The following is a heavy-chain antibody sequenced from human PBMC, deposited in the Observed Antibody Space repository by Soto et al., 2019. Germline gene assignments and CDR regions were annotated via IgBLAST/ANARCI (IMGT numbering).Heavy chain of an antibody. J-gene: IGHJ4*02. D-gene: IGHD6-19*01. V-gene: IGHV3-30-3*02. CDR2: ISYDGSNK. CDR3: AKFWSSGPPH. Sequence: GGSLRLSCAASGFTFSSYAMHWVRQAPGKGLEWVAVISYDGSNKYYADSVKGRFTISRDNSKNTLYLQMNSLRAEDTAVYYCAKFWSSGPPHWGQGTLVTVSS. CDR1: GFTFSSYA.